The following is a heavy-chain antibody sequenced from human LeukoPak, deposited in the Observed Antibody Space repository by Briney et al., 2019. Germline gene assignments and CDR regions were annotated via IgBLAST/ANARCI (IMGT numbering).Heavy chain of an antibody. CDR2: ISGSGGST. CDR3: AKERGGVASRTPPIDY. J-gene: IGHJ4*02. V-gene: IGHV3-23*01. D-gene: IGHD2-2*01. Sequence: PGGSLRLSCAASGFTFSSYAMSWVRQAPGNGLEWVSAISGSGGSTYYADSVKGRFTISRDNSKNTLDLQMNSLTAEDTAVYYCAKERGGVASRTPPIDYWGQGTLVTVSS. CDR1: GFTFSSYA.